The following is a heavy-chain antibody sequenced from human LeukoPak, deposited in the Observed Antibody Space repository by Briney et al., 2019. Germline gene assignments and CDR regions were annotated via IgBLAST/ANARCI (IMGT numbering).Heavy chain of an antibody. V-gene: IGHV3-74*01. D-gene: IGHD5-18*01. Sequence: GGSLRLSCAASGFTFSSYWMHWVRHTPGKGLVWVSRIKSDGSSTSYADSVKGRFTISRNNAKNTLYLQMNSLRAEDTAVYYCARDGYSFGHDFDYWGQGTLVTVSS. CDR3: ARDGYSFGHDFDY. J-gene: IGHJ4*02. CDR1: GFTFSSYW. CDR2: IKSDGSST.